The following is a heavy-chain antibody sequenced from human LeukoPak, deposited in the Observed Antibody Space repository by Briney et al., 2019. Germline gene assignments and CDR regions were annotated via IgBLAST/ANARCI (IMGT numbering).Heavy chain of an antibody. Sequence: SETLSLTCTVSGGSISSSSYYWGWIRQPPGKGLEWIGSIYYSGSSYYNPSLKSRVTISADTSKNQFSLKLSSVTAADTAVYYCARAKWFGELPYFDYWGQGTLVTVSS. J-gene: IGHJ4*02. V-gene: IGHV4-39*07. CDR2: IYYSGSS. D-gene: IGHD3-10*01. CDR1: GGSISSSSYY. CDR3: ARAKWFGELPYFDY.